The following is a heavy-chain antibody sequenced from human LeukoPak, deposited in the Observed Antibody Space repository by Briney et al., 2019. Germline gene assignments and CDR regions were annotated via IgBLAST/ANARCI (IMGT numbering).Heavy chain of an antibody. Sequence: SETLSLTRTVSGGSISSGGYYWSWIRQHPGKGLEWIGYIYYSGSTYYNPSLKSRVTISVDTSKNQFSLKLSSVTAADTAVYYCARVPFRYYYDSSGYYQFDYWGQGTLVTVSS. CDR3: ARVPFRYYYDSSGYYQFDY. D-gene: IGHD3-22*01. V-gene: IGHV4-31*03. J-gene: IGHJ4*02. CDR2: IYYSGST. CDR1: GGSISSGGYY.